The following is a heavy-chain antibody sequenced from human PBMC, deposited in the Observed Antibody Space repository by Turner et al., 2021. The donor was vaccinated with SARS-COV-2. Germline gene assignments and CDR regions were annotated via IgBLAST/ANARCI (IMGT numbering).Heavy chain of an antibody. CDR2: IHYSGST. CDR1: GGSISSYY. J-gene: IGHJ6*02. CDR3: ARHGFSGWDGGGMDV. D-gene: IGHD6-19*01. V-gene: IGHV4-59*08. Sequence: QLQLQESGPGPVKPSETLSLTCTVSGGSISSYYWSWIRQPPGKGLEWIGYIHYSGSTNYNPSLKSRVTISVDTSKNQFSLKLSSVTAADTAVYYCARHGFSGWDGGGMDVWGQGTTVTVSS.